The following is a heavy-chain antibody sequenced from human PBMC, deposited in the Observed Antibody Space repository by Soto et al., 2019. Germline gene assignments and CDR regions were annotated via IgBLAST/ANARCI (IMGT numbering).Heavy chain of an antibody. J-gene: IGHJ4*02. CDR1: GFTFSSYS. V-gene: IGHV3-21*01. Sequence: GGSLRLSCAASGFTFSSYSMNWVRQAPGKGLEWVSSISSSSSYIYYADSVKGRFTISRDNAKNSLYLQMNSLRAEDTAVYYCAKGGKITMTLGLWGQGTLVTVSS. D-gene: IGHD3-22*01. CDR2: ISSSSSYI. CDR3: AKGGKITMTLGL.